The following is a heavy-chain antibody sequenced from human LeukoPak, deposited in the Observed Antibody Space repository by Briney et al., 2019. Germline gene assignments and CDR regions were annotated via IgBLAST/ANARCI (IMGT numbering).Heavy chain of an antibody. J-gene: IGHJ4*02. CDR3: ARVAEDCSSTSCYAGVDY. D-gene: IGHD2-2*01. CDR1: GYTFTGYY. CDR2: INPNSGGT. V-gene: IGHV1-2*02. Sequence: ASVKVSCKASGYTFTGYYMHWVRQAPGQGLEWMGWINPNSGGTNYAQKLQGRVTITTDTSTSTAYMELRSLRPDDTAVYYCARVAEDCSSTSCYAGVDYWGQGNLGTVS.